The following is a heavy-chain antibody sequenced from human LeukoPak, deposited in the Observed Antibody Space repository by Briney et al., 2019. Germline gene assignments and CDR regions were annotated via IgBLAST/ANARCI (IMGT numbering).Heavy chain of an antibody. CDR2: ISYDGSDK. Sequence: GGSLRLSCAASGFTFSSYGMHWVRQAPGKGLEWVAVISYDGSDKYYADSVKGRFTISRDNSKNTLYLQMNSLRAEDTAVYYCAKDKCGGDCFYFDYWGQGTLVTVSS. CDR1: GFTFSSYG. V-gene: IGHV3-30*18. CDR3: AKDKCGGDCFYFDY. J-gene: IGHJ4*02. D-gene: IGHD2-21*02.